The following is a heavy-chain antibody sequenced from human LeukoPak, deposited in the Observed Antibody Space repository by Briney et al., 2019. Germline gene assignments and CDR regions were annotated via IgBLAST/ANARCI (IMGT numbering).Heavy chain of an antibody. D-gene: IGHD3-10*01. CDR1: GGSISSGGYS. CDR3: ARGRPGPLTMVRGVIATFDY. CDR2: IYHSGST. V-gene: IGHV4-30-2*01. J-gene: IGHJ4*02. Sequence: SETLSLTCAVSGGSISSGGYSWSWIRQPPGKGLEWIGYIYHSGSTYYNPSLKSRVTISVDRSKNQFSLKLSSVTAADTAVYYCARGRPGPLTMVRGVIATFDYWGQGTLVTVSS.